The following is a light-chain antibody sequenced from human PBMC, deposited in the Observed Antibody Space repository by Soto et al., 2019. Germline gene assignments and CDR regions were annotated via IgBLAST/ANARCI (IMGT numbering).Light chain of an antibody. Sequence: EIVLTQSPGTLSLSPGERATLSCRASQSVSSSYLAWYQQKPGQAPRLLIYGASSRATGIPDRFSGSGSGTDFTLSICRLEPEDFGVYYCQQYGSSQWTFGQGTKVEIK. CDR2: GAS. CDR1: QSVSSSY. V-gene: IGKV3-20*01. CDR3: QQYGSSQWT. J-gene: IGKJ1*01.